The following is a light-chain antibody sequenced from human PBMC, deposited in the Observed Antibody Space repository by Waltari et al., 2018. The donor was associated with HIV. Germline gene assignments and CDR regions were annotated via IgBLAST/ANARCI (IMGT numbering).Light chain of an antibody. J-gene: IGLJ2*01. CDR1: DSDVDAYNY. V-gene: IGLV2-8*01. Sequence: QSALTQPPSASASPGHSITLYCTGKDSDVDAYNYSSWYKQHPGKPPTLIIYEVFKRHSGVRDRFSGSKSCNTASLTVSGLQSEDEANYYCASYAGRNTLVFGGGTKLTFL. CDR3: ASYAGRNTLV. CDR2: EVF.